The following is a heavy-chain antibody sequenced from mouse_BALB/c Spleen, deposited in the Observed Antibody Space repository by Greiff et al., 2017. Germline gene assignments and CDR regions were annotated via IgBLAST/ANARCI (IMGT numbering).Heavy chain of an antibody. D-gene: IGHD1-1*01. CDR1: GFTFSSFG. V-gene: IGHV5-17*02. J-gene: IGHJ4*01. Sequence: EVQLVESGGGLVQPGGSRKLSCAASGFTFSSFGMHWVRQAPEKGLEWVAYISSGSSTIYYADTVKGRFTISRDNPKNTLFLQMTSLRSEDTAMYYCARSPSYYYGSSYAMDYWGQGTSVTVSS. CDR3: ARSPSYYYGSSYAMDY. CDR2: ISSGSSTI.